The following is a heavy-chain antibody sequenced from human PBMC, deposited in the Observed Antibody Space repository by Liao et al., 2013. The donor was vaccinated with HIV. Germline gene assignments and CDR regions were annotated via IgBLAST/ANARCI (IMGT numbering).Heavy chain of an antibody. Sequence: QLQLQESGPGLVKPSETLSLTCTVSGGSISSYYWSWIRQPPGKGLEWIGYIYYSGSTNYNPSLKSRVTISVDTSKNQFSLKLSSVTAADTAVYYCAREGYGDYAGAFDIWGQGTMVTVSS. CDR3: AREGYGDYAGAFDI. D-gene: IGHD4-17*01. CDR1: GGSISSYY. J-gene: IGHJ3*02. V-gene: IGHV4-59*01. CDR2: IYYSGST.